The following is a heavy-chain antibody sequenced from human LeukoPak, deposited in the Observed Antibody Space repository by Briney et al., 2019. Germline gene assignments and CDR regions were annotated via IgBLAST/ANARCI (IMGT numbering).Heavy chain of an antibody. CDR3: AAAKDGAFDF. CDR2: IVVGSGNT. V-gene: IGHV1-58*01. CDR1: GFTFSSSA. Sequence: ASVKVSCKSSGFTFSSSAVHWVRQARGQRLEWIGWIVVGSGNTNYAQKFQQRVTLSRDMSTSTAYLELSSLGSEDTAIYCCAAAKDGAFDFWGQGTLVTVSS. D-gene: IGHD2-15*01. J-gene: IGHJ3*01.